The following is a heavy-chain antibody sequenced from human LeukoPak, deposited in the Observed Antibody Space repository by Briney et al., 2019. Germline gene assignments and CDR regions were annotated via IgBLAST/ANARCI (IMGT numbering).Heavy chain of an antibody. CDR3: AKGCSSTRSYYYYMDV. CDR1: GFTFDDYA. V-gene: IGHV3-9*01. D-gene: IGHD2-2*01. CDR2: ISWNSGSI. J-gene: IGHJ6*03. Sequence: PGGSLRLSCAASGFTFDDYAMHWVRQAPGKGLEWVSGISWNSGSIGYADSVKGRFTISRDNAKNSLYLQMNSLRAEDTALYYCAKGCSSTRSYYYYMDVWGKGTTVTVSS.